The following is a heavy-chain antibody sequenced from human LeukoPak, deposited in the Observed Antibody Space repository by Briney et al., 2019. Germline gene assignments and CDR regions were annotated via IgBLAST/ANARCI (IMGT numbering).Heavy chain of an antibody. CDR2: ISGSGGST. J-gene: IGHJ1*01. CDR3: AKMTTVTLSHAEYFQH. V-gene: IGHV3-23*01. CDR1: GFTFSSYA. Sequence: GGSLRLSCAASGFTFSSYAMSWVRQAPGKGLEWVSAISGSGGSTCYADSVKGRFTISRDNSKNTLYLQMNSLRAEDTAVYYCAKMTTVTLSHAEYFQHWGQGTLVTVSS. D-gene: IGHD4-17*01.